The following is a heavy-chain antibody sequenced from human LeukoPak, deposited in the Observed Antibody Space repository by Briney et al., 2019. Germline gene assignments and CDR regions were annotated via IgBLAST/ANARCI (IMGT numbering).Heavy chain of an antibody. CDR1: GFTFSSYG. Sequence: HPGRSLRLSCAASGFTFSSYGMHWVRQAPGKGLEWVSVISYDGSNKYYADSVKGRFTISRDNSKNTLYLQMNSLRAEDTAVYYCAKVPVPDSSSWYRRFDPWGQGTLVTVSS. CDR3: AKVPVPDSSSWYRRFDP. V-gene: IGHV3-30*18. J-gene: IGHJ5*02. CDR2: ISYDGSNK. D-gene: IGHD6-13*01.